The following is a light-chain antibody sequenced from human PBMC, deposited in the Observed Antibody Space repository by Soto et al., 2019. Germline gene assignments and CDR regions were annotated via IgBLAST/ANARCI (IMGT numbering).Light chain of an antibody. CDR1: SSDVGGYNY. V-gene: IGLV2-14*01. Sequence: QSVLTQPASVSGSPGQSITISCTGTSSDVGGYNYVSWYQQHPGKAPKLMIYEVSNRPSGVSNRFSGSKSGNTASLTISGLQAEDEADYYCSSYTSSSDYVFGTG. CDR2: EVS. J-gene: IGLJ1*01. CDR3: SSYTSSSDYV.